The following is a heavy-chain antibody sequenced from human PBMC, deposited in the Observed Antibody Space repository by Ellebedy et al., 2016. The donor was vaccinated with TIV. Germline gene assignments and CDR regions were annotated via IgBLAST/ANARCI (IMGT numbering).Heavy chain of an antibody. CDR2: IYPGDSDT. Sequence: GESLKISCKGSGYSFTNYWIGWVRQMPGKGLEWIGIIYPGDSDTRYSPSFQGQVTISAANSINTAYLQWSSLKASDTAMYYCARHSTPYSGYDTDFDFWGQGTLVTVSS. V-gene: IGHV5-51*01. J-gene: IGHJ4*02. CDR1: GYSFTNYW. D-gene: IGHD5-12*01. CDR3: ARHSTPYSGYDTDFDF.